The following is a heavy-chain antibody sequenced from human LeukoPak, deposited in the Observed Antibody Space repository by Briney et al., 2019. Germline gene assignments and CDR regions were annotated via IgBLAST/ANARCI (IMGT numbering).Heavy chain of an antibody. Sequence: AGGSLRLPCVASGFTFSSTTMGWVRQAPGRGLVWVSSITAIDGRAYYADSVRGRFTISRDNSKNTVYLQLNSLRAGDTAIYYCTKDRRGPAAGTWYFDSWGQGTLVTVSS. CDR1: GFTFSSTT. J-gene: IGHJ4*02. D-gene: IGHD6-13*01. CDR2: ITAIDGRA. CDR3: TKDRRGPAAGTWYFDS. V-gene: IGHV3-23*01.